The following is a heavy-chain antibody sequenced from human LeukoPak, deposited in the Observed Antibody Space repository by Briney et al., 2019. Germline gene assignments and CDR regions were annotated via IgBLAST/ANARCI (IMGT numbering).Heavy chain of an antibody. D-gene: IGHD2-15*01. CDR3: ARLGLGGAFDI. V-gene: IGHV6-1*01. CDR2: TYYRSKWYN. CDR1: GDSVSSNSAV. Sequence: SQTLSLTFAISGDSVSSNSAVWSWIRQSPSRGLEWLGRTYYRSKWYNDYAVSVKSRITIKPDTSKNQFSLQLNSATPEDTAVYYCARLGLGGAFDIWGQGTMVTVSS. J-gene: IGHJ3*02.